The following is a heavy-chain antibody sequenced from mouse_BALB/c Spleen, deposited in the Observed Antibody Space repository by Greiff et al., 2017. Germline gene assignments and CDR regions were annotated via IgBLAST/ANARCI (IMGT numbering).Heavy chain of an antibody. D-gene: IGHD1-1*01. V-gene: IGHV3-2*02. CDR3: ARYGSSPMDY. Sequence: EVKLVESGPGLVKPSQSLSLTCTVTGYSITSDYAWNWIRQFPGNKLEWMGYISYSGSTSYNPSLKSRISITRDTSKNQFFLQLNSVTTEDTATYYCARYGSSPMDYWGQGTSVTVSS. J-gene: IGHJ4*01. CDR1: GYSITSDYA. CDR2: ISYSGST.